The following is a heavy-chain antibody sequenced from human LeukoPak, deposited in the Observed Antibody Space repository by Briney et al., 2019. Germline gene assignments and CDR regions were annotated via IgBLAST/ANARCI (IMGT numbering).Heavy chain of an antibody. CDR3: TSAPVHSNYCYYYYMDV. D-gene: IGHD4-11*01. V-gene: IGHV3-73*01. J-gene: IGHJ6*03. Sequence: GLSLRLSCAASGFTFSGSAMQWVRQAPGKGLEWVGRIRSNANSYEQAHPAPVQGRFTISRADSKTTAYLQVNSLNTEDAAVYYCTSAPVHSNYCYYYYMDVWGKGTTVTVSS. CDR2: IRSNANSYEQ. CDR1: GFTFSGSA.